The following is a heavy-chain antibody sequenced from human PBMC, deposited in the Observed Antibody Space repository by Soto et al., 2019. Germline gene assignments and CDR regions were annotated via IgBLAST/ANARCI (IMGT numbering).Heavy chain of an antibody. J-gene: IGHJ3*02. CDR2: MNPNSGNT. CDR1: GYTFTRYG. V-gene: IGHV1-8*01. D-gene: IGHD2-15*01. CDR3: ARGRYCSGGSCSYDAFDI. Sequence: AASVKVSCKASGYTFTRYGINWVRQATGQGLEWMGWMNPNSGNTGYAQKFQGRVTMTRNTSISTAYMELSSLRSEDTAVYYCARGRYCSGGSCSYDAFDIWGQGTMVTVSS.